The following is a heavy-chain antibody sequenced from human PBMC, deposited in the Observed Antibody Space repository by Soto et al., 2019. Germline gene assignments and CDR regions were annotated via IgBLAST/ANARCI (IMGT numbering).Heavy chain of an antibody. CDR2: ISAYNGNT. Sequence: ASVKVSCKASGYTFTSYGISWVRQAPGQGLEWMGWISAYNGNTNYAQKLQGRVTMTTDTSTSTAYMELRSLRSDDTAVYYCEVVKCGSGSGFWSGYGCPFDHWGQGTLVTVSS. CDR1: GYTFTSYG. V-gene: IGHV1-18*01. D-gene: IGHD3-3*01. CDR3: EVVKCGSGSGFWSGYGCPFDH. J-gene: IGHJ4*02.